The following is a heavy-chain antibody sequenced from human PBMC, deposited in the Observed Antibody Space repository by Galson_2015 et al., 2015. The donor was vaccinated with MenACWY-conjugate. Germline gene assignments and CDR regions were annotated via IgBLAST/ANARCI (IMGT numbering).Heavy chain of an antibody. D-gene: IGHD1-1*01. V-gene: IGHV3-74*01. CDR2: IKADGSFS. J-gene: IGHJ4*02. CDR3: ARDNNWSLDS. CDR1: GFTSNNYW. Sequence: SLRLSCAASGFTSNNYWMHWVRQPPGKGLEWISYIKADGSFSNYADSVKGRFTISTDNAKNMVYLQMDGLGDEDTAVYFCARDNNWSLDSWGQGTLVTVSS.